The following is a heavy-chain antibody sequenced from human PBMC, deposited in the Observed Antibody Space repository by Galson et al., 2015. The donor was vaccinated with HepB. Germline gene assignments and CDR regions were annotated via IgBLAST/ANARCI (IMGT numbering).Heavy chain of an antibody. CDR1: GYTFTSYY. J-gene: IGHJ4*02. Sequence: SVKVSCKASGYTFTSYYMHWVRQAPGQGLEWMGIINPSGGSTSYAQKFQGRVTMTRDTSTSTVYMELSSLRSEDTAVYYCARDRLGVSDGVNLFDYWGQGTLVTVSS. CDR2: INPSGGST. V-gene: IGHV1-46*01. CDR3: ARDRLGVSDGVNLFDY. D-gene: IGHD2/OR15-2a*01.